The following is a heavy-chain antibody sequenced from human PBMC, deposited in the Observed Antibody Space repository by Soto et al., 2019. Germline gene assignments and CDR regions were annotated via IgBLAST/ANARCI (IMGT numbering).Heavy chain of an antibody. Sequence: GGSLRLCCAASGFTFSDYYMSWIRQAPGKGLEWVSYISSSSSYTNYADSVKGRFTISRGNAKNSLYLQMNSLRAEDTAVYYCAREWGPSTLGYCSSTSCGWFDPWGQGTLVTVSS. J-gene: IGHJ5*02. CDR1: GFTFSDYY. CDR2: ISSSSSYT. CDR3: AREWGPSTLGYCSSTSCGWFDP. D-gene: IGHD2-2*01. V-gene: IGHV3-11*05.